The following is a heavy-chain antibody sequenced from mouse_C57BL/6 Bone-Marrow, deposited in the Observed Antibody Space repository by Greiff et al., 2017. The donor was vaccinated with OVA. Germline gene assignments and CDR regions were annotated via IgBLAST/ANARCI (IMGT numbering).Heavy chain of an antibody. D-gene: IGHD2-1*01. J-gene: IGHJ4*01. CDR3: ARRRGNYGAMDY. CDR2: ILPGSGST. Sequence: VQLQQSGAELMKPGASVKLSCKATGYTFTGYWIEWVKQRPGHGLEWIGEILPGSGSTNYTAKFKGKATFTADTSSNTAYMQLSSLTTEDSAIYDCARRRGNYGAMDYWGQGTSVTVSS. CDR1: GYTFTGYW. V-gene: IGHV1-9*01.